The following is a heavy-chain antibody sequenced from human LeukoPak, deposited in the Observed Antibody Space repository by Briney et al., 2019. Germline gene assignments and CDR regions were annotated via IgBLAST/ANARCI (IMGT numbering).Heavy chain of an antibody. V-gene: IGHV3-30*18. J-gene: IGHJ6*02. CDR3: AKDLGNHGYYYGMDV. Sequence: GSLGLSCAASGFTFSSYGMHRVRQAPGKGLEWVAVISYDGSNKYYADSVKGRFTISRDNSKNTLYLQMNSLRAEDTAVYYCAKDLGNHGYYYGMDVWGQGTTVTVSS. D-gene: IGHD1-14*01. CDR2: ISYDGSNK. CDR1: GFTFSSYG.